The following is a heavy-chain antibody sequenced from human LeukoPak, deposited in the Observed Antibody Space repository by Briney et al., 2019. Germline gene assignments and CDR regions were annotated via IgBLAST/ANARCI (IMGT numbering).Heavy chain of an antibody. CDR2: IRSKAYGGTP. J-gene: IGHJ4*02. Sequence: GGSLRLSCTGSGFTFGDYAMNWVRQAPGKGLEWVGFIRSKAYGGTPEYAASVKGRFTISRDDSKSIAYQQMNSLKTEDTAVYYCTRVIVATKDYWGQGTLVTVSS. CDR1: GFTFGDYA. CDR3: TRVIVATKDY. D-gene: IGHD5-12*01. V-gene: IGHV3-49*04.